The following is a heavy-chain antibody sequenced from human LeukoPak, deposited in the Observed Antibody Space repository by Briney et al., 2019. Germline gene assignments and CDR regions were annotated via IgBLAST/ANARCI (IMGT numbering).Heavy chain of an antibody. CDR3: ASELTTDRVDY. V-gene: IGHV4-34*01. CDR2: INHSGST. J-gene: IGHJ4*02. CDR1: GGSFSGYY. D-gene: IGHD1-14*01. Sequence: PSETLSLTCAVYGGSFSGYYWSWIRQPPGKGLEWIGEINHSGSTNYNPSLKSRVTISVDTSKNQFSLKLSSVTAADTAVYYCASELTTDRVDYWGRGTLVTVSS.